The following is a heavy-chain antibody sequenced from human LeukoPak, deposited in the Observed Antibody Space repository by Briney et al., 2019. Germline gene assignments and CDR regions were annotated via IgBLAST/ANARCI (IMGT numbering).Heavy chain of an antibody. Sequence: SETLSLTCAVYGGSFSGHYWSWIRQPPGKGLEWIGEINHSGSTNYNPSLKSRVTISVDTSKNQFSLKLSSVTAADTAVYYCARGHDNWNSWGQGTLVTVSS. D-gene: IGHD1-20*01. CDR1: GGSFSGHY. CDR2: INHSGST. CDR3: ARGHDNWNS. V-gene: IGHV4-34*01. J-gene: IGHJ4*02.